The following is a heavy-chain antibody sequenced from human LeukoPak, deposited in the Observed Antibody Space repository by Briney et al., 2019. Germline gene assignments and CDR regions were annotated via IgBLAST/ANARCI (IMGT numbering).Heavy chain of an antibody. J-gene: IGHJ6*04. V-gene: IGHV1-69*06. CDR1: GGTFSSYA. CDR2: IIPIFGTA. Sequence: GASVKVSCKASGGTFSSYAISWVRQAPGQGLEWMGGIIPIFGTANYAQKFQGRVTITADKSTSTAYMELSSLRSEDTAVYYCALYGSGSFYYYYGTDVWGKGTTVTVSS. CDR3: ALYGSGSFYYYYGTDV. D-gene: IGHD3-10*01.